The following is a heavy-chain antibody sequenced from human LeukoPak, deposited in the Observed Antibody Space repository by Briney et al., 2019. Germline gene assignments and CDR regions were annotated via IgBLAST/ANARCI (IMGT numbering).Heavy chain of an antibody. Sequence: SKTLSLTCTVSGGSISPYYWSWIRQPAGKGLEWIGRICSSANTNYNPSLQSRVTMSVDTSKNQLSLKVSSVTAADTAVYYCARKLRGYSGKDYIIDYWGQGTLVTVSP. V-gene: IGHV4-4*07. CDR3: ARKLRGYSGKDYIIDY. J-gene: IGHJ4*02. CDR2: ICSSANT. D-gene: IGHD5-12*01. CDR1: GGSISPYY.